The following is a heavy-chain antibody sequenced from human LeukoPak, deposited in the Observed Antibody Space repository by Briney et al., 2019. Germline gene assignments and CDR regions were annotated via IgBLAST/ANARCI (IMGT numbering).Heavy chain of an antibody. CDR2: IHPGDSET. Sequence: GASLQISCKGSGSIFTRYWIGWVRPLPGKGLEWMGMIHPGDSETRYSPSFQGQVTISADKSSSTAFLQWRSLKASDTAMYYCARQGYGDYETGYWGQGTLVTVSS. D-gene: IGHD4-17*01. V-gene: IGHV5-51*01. J-gene: IGHJ4*02. CDR3: ARQGYGDYETGY. CDR1: GSIFTRYW.